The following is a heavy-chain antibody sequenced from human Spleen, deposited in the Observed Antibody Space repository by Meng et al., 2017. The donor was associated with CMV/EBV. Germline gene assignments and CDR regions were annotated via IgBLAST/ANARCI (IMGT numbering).Heavy chain of an antibody. CDR2: INHSGST. V-gene: IGHV4-39*07. CDR1: GGSISSSSYY. Sequence: SETLSLTCTVSGGSISSSSYYWGWIRQPPGKGLEWIGEINHSGSTNYNPSLKSRVTISVDTSKNQFSLKLSSVTAADTAVYYCASGRPDCSSTSCYLGGSYYGMDVWGQGTTVTVSS. D-gene: IGHD2-2*01. J-gene: IGHJ6*02. CDR3: ASGRPDCSSTSCYLGGSYYGMDV.